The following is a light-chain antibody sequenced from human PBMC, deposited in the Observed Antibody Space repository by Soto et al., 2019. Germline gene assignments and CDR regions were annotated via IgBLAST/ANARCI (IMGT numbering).Light chain of an antibody. CDR2: EVN. CDR1: SFAVDDYNS. Sequence: QSALAQPASVSGSPGQSITISCTGTSFAVDDYNSVSWYQQPPGKAPQLIIYEVNNRPSGVSNRFSGSNSDNTASLTISGLQAEDEADYYCSLYTTSSTPSYVFGTGTKVTVL. J-gene: IGLJ1*01. CDR3: SLYTTSSTPSYV. V-gene: IGLV2-14*01.